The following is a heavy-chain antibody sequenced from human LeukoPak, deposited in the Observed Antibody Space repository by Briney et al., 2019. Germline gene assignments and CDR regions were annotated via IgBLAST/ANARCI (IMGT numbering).Heavy chain of an antibody. CDR1: GGSISSSNL. CDR3: ARSYFDSSAYFGY. D-gene: IGHD3-22*01. CDR2: IYQSGST. V-gene: IGHV4-4*02. J-gene: IGHJ4*02. Sequence: SGTLSLTCAVSGGSISSSNLWSWVRQPPGKGLEWIGEIYQSGSTNYNPSLKSRVTISIDKSKNQFSLKLSSVTAADTAVYYCARSYFDSSAYFGYWGQGTLVTVSS.